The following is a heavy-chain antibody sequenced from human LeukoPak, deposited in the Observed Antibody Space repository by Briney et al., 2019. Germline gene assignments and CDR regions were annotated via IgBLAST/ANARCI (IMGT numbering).Heavy chain of an antibody. CDR3: ARAPSSDDAFDI. V-gene: IGHV4-31*03. Sequence: SETLSLTCTVSGGSISSGGYYWSWIRQHPGKGLEWIGYIYYSGSTYYNPSLKSRVTISVGTSKNQFSLKLSSVTAADTAVYYCARAPSSDDAFDIWGQGTMVTVSS. D-gene: IGHD3-22*01. J-gene: IGHJ3*02. CDR1: GGSISSGGYY. CDR2: IYYSGST.